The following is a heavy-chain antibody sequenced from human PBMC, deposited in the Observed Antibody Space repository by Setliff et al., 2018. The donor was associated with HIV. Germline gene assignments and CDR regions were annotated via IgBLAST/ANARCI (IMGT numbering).Heavy chain of an antibody. V-gene: IGHV4-34*01. CDR3: ARGLVPHFDP. CDR2: IYHTGTT. J-gene: IGHJ5*02. CDR1: GESFSDYS. Sequence: SETLSLTCAVYGESFSDYSWTWVRQSPGKGLEWIGDIYHTGTTKYNPSLKSRVTLSVDRSKTRFSLQLNSVTAADTAVYYCARGLVPHFDPLGQGTQVTVSS.